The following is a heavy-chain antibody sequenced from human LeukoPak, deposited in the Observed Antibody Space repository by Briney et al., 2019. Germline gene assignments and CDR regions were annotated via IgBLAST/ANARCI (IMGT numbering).Heavy chain of an antibody. CDR1: GGSISGYY. D-gene: IGHD2-8*01. J-gene: IGHJ4*02. CDR3: SRENGAFSPFGY. Sequence: SETLSLTCTVSGGSISGYYWSWVRQPPGQGLEWIGEISLTGLTHYNPSLESRVTVSLDKSKNQLSLNLTSVTAADTAVYYCSRENGAFSPFGYWGQGTLVTVLS. CDR2: ISLTGLT. V-gene: IGHV4-4*02.